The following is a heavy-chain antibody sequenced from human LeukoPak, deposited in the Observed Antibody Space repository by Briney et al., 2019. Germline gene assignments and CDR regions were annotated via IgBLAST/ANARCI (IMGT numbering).Heavy chain of an antibody. Sequence: PSETLSLTCTVSGGSISSYYWSWIRQPPGKGLEWIGYIYYSGSTNYNPSLKSRVTISVDTSKNQFSLKLSSVTAADTAVYYCARQYGGTDYYYYYGMDVWGQGTTVTVSS. J-gene: IGHJ6*02. V-gene: IGHV4-59*08. CDR1: GGSISSYY. CDR2: IYYSGST. D-gene: IGHD4-23*01. CDR3: ARQYGGTDYYYYYGMDV.